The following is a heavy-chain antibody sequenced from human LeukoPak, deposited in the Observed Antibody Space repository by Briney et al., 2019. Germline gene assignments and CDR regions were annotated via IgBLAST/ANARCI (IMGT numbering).Heavy chain of an antibody. CDR3: ARDYDDSSGYSL. J-gene: IGHJ4*02. Sequence: SETLSLTCTVSGGSISSYYWSWIRQPPGKGLEWIGYIYYSGSTNYNPSLKSRVTISVDTFKNQFSLKLSSVTAADTAVYYCARDYDDSSGYSLWGQGTLVTVSS. CDR2: IYYSGST. D-gene: IGHD3-22*01. V-gene: IGHV4-59*01. CDR1: GGSISSYY.